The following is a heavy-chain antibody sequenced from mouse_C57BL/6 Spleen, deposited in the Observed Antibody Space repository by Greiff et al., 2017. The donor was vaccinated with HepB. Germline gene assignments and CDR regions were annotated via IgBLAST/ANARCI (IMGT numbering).Heavy chain of an antibody. CDR3: ARQDHYDYDVVAY. Sequence: EVQGVESGGGLVQPGGSLKLSCAASGFTFSDYYMYWVRQTPEKRLEWVAYISNGGGSTYYPDTVKGRFTISRDNAKNTLYLQMSRLKSEDTAMYYCARQDHYDYDVVAYWGQGTLVTVSA. J-gene: IGHJ3*01. D-gene: IGHD2-4*01. CDR1: GFTFSDYY. CDR2: ISNGGGST. V-gene: IGHV5-12*01.